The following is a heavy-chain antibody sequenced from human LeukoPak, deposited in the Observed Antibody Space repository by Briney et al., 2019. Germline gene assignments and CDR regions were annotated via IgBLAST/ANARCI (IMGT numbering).Heavy chain of an antibody. V-gene: IGHV3-11*03. CDR2: ISSSSSYT. CDR3: ARYRSSSVRFGY. CDR1: GSTYSYYD. J-gene: IGHJ4*02. D-gene: IGHD6-13*01. Sequence: GGSLRLPCTASGSTYSYYDMSWSRQAPGKGLEWVSYISSSSSYTNYADSVKGRFTISRDNAKNSLYLQMNSLRAEDTAVYYCARYRSSSVRFGYWGQGTLVTVSS.